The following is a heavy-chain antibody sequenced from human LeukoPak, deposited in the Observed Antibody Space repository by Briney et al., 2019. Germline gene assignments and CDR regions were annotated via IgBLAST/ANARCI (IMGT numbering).Heavy chain of an antibody. CDR1: GGWLHKYRAP. CDR3: ASDLIGDRDISCCYQLSYSDYYRIDY. J-gene: IGHJ6*02. D-gene: IGHD3-10*01. CDR2: TYYRSKWYN. Sequence: SQTLSLTCALCGGWLHKYRAPGHDLRQSPSRGLEWLGRTYYRSKWYNDYAVSVKSRITINPDTSKNQFSLQLICGPDEDTVLYYCASDLIGDRDISCCYQLSYSDYYRIDYWGQGTTVTVSS. V-gene: IGHV6-1*01.